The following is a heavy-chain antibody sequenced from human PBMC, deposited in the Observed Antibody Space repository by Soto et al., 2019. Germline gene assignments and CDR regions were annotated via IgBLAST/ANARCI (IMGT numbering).Heavy chain of an antibody. CDR3: ATTDNWNYSFDY. J-gene: IGHJ4*02. CDR2: IWYDGSNK. Sequence: QVQLVESGGGVVQPGRSLRLSCAASGFTFSSYGMHWVRQAPGKGLEWVAVIWYDGSNKYYADSVKGRFTISRDNSKNTLYLHMNSLRAEDTAVYYCATTDNWNYSFDYWGQGTLVTVSS. D-gene: IGHD1-7*01. V-gene: IGHV3-33*01. CDR1: GFTFSSYG.